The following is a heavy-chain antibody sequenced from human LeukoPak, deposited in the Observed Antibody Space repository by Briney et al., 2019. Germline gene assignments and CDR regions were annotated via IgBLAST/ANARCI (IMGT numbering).Heavy chain of an antibody. Sequence: SETLSLTCTVSGGSVSDYYWSWIRQSPGKGLEWIGYIYYTGSTSYNPSLRSRVTMSADTSKNQFSLKLTSVTAADTAVYYCARGSDGYSGYAYYYYMDVWGKGTTVTVSS. V-gene: IGHV4-59*08. D-gene: IGHD5-12*01. J-gene: IGHJ6*03. CDR1: GGSVSDYY. CDR3: ARGSDGYSGYAYYYYMDV. CDR2: IYYTGST.